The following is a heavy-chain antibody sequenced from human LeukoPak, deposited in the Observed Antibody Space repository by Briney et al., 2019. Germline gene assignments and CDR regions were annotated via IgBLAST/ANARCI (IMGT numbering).Heavy chain of an antibody. Sequence: GASVKVSCKASGFTFTSSAMQWVRQARGQRLAWIGWIVVGSGNTNYAQKFQERVTITRDMSTSTAYMELSSLRSEDTAVYYCAALPYYYDSSDPFDYWGQGTLVTVSS. V-gene: IGHV1-58*02. J-gene: IGHJ4*02. CDR3: AALPYYYDSSDPFDY. CDR1: GFTFTSSA. CDR2: IVVGSGNT. D-gene: IGHD3-22*01.